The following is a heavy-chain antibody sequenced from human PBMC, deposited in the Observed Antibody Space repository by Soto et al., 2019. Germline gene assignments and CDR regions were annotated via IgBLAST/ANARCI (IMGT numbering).Heavy chain of an antibody. CDR3: VQSRCGGDCLQSYSAHSYYGLDV. CDR2: IYWDDDK. Sequence: QITLKESGPTLVKPTQTLTLTCTFSGFSLSTIGVGVGWIRQPPGKALEWLALIYWDDDKRYSPSLKSRLTVTNDTSKNPVVLTITNMDPVDTATYYCVQSRCGGDCLQSYSAHSYYGLDVWGQGTTVTVSS. CDR1: GFSLSTIGVG. V-gene: IGHV2-5*02. D-gene: IGHD2-21*02. J-gene: IGHJ6*02.